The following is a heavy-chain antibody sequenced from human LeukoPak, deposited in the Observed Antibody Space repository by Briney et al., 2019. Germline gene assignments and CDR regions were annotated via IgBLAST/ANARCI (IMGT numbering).Heavy chain of an antibody. V-gene: IGHV4-4*09. CDR1: GGSISSYY. CDR2: IYTSGST. CDR3: ARVGLAAAGNGRLDP. Sequence: SETLSLTCTVSGGSISSYYWSWIRQPPGKGLEWIGYIYTSGSTNYNPSLKSRVTISVDTSKNQFSLKLSSVTAADTAVYYCARVGLAAAGNGRLDPWGQGTLVTVSS. D-gene: IGHD6-13*01. J-gene: IGHJ5*02.